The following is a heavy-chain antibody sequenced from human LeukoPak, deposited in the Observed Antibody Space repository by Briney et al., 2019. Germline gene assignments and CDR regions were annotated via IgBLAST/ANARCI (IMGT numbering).Heavy chain of an antibody. D-gene: IGHD3-10*01. V-gene: IGHV3-23*01. J-gene: IGHJ4*02. CDR3: AKDTYTLVRGTSLY. CDR2: ISGSGDNT. Sequence: PGGSLRLSCAASGFTFSSYAMNWVRQAPGKGLEWVSGISGSGDNTYYADSVKGRFTVSRDNSKNILYLQMNSLRAEDTALYYCAKDTYTLVRGTSLYWGQGTLVTVSS. CDR1: GFTFSSYA.